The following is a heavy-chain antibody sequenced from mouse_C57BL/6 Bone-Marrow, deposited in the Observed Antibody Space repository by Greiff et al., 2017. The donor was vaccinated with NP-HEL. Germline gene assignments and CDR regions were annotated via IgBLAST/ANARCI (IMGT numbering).Heavy chain of an antibody. CDR1: GYTFTSYW. D-gene: IGHD3-1*01. CDR3: ARKDSGSAWFAY. J-gene: IGHJ3*01. CDR2: IHPNSGST. Sequence: QVQLKQPGAELVKPGASVKLSCKASGYTFTSYWMHWVKQRPGQGLEWIGMIHPNSGSTNYNEKFKSKATLTVDKSSSTAYMQLSSLTSEDSAVYYCARKDSGSAWFAYWGQGTLVTVSA. V-gene: IGHV1-64*01.